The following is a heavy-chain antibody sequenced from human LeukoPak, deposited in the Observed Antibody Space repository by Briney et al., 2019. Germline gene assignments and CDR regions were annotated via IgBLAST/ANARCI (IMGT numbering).Heavy chain of an antibody. Sequence: PSETLSLTCAVYGGPFSGYYWNWIRQPPGKGLEWIGEINHSGNTNFNPSLKSRVTISVDTSKNQFSLKVSSVTAADTAVYYCARGSPLLRDWNPRGWYYYYMDVWDKGTTVTVSS. CDR3: ARGSPLLRDWNPRGWYYYYMDV. V-gene: IGHV4-34*01. CDR2: INHSGNT. D-gene: IGHD1-1*01. CDR1: GGPFSGYY. J-gene: IGHJ6*03.